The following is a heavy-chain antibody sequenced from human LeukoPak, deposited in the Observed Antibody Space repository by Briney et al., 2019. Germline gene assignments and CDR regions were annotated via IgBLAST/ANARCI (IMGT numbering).Heavy chain of an antibody. J-gene: IGHJ5*02. CDR3: AREAGYCSGGSCPGWFDP. V-gene: IGHV1-8*01. CDR2: MNPNSGNT. D-gene: IGHD2-15*01. Sequence: ASVKVSCKASGYTFTSYDINWVRQATGQGLEWMGWMNPNSGNTGYAQKFQGRVTMTRNTSISTAYMELSSLRSEDTAVYYCAREAGYCSGGSCPGWFDPWGQGTLVTVSS. CDR1: GYTFTSYD.